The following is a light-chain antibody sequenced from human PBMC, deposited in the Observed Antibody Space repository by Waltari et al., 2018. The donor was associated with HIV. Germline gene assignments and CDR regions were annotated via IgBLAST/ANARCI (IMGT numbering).Light chain of an antibody. CDR1: QSVASSF. Sequence: EIGLTQPPGTLPLSPGARATPSCRARQSVASSFLSWYQQKPGQAPRLLIYGASSRATGIPDRFSGGGSGTYFTLTISRLEPEDFAVYYCQQYGSSPLTFGGGTKVDIK. V-gene: IGKV3-20*01. J-gene: IGKJ4*01. CDR2: GAS. CDR3: QQYGSSPLT.